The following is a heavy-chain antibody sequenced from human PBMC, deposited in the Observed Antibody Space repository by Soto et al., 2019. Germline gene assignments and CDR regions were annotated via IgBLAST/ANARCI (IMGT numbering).Heavy chain of an antibody. CDR1: GGTFSSYA. J-gene: IGHJ5*02. CDR2: IIPIFGTA. D-gene: IGHD3-10*01. V-gene: IGHV1-69*01. CDR3: VSQTYYYGSGSQNWFDP. Sequence: QVQLVQSGAEVKKPGSSVKVSCKASGGTFSSYAISWVRQAPGQGLEWMGGIIPIFGTANYAQKFQGRVTITADESTSTAYMELSSLRSEDTAVYYCVSQTYYYGSGSQNWFDPWGQGTLVTVSS.